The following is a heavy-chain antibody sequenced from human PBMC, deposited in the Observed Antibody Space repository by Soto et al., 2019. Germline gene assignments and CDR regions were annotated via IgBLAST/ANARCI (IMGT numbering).Heavy chain of an antibody. D-gene: IGHD2-8*01. Sequence: QVQLVQSGAEVKKPGSSVKVSCKASGGTFSSYAISWVRQAPGQGLEWMGGIIPIFGTANYAQKFQGRVTITADESTGTAYMELSSLRSEDTAVYYCARDLVSTRPDYYYYYGMDVWGQGTTVTVSS. V-gene: IGHV1-69*01. J-gene: IGHJ6*02. CDR1: GGTFSSYA. CDR3: ARDLVSTRPDYYYYYGMDV. CDR2: IIPIFGTA.